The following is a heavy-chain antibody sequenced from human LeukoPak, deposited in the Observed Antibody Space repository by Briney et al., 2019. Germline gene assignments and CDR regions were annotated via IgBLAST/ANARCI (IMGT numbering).Heavy chain of an antibody. CDR1: GYTFTSYG. V-gene: IGHV1-18*01. J-gene: IGHJ4*02. CDR2: ISAYNGNT. Sequence: ASVKVSCKASGYTFTSYGISWVRQAPGQGLEWMGWISAYNGNTNYAQKLQGRVTMTTDTSTSTAYMELRSLRSDDTAVYYCARAPTLLWFGEGPTFDYWGQGTLVTVSS. CDR3: ARAPTLLWFGEGPTFDY. D-gene: IGHD3-10*01.